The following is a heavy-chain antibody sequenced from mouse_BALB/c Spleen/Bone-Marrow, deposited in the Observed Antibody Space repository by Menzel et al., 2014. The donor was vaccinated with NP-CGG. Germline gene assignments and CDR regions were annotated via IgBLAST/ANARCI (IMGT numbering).Heavy chain of an antibody. J-gene: IGHJ3*01. V-gene: IGHV5-4*02. D-gene: IGHD1-1*01. CDR3: ANYYGSTWFAY. CDR2: ISDGGSYT. Sequence: DVMLVESGGGLVKPGGSLKLSCAASGFTFSDYYMYWVRQTPEKRLEWVATISDGGSYTYYPDSVKGRFTISRDNAKNNLYLQMSSLKSEGTAMYYCANYYGSTWFAYWGQGTLVTVSA. CDR1: GFTFSDYY.